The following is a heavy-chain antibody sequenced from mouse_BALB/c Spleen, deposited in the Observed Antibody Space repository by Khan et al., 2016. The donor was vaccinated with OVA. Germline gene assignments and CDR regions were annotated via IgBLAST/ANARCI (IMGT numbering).Heavy chain of an antibody. V-gene: IGHV13-2*02. D-gene: IGHD1-1*01. CDR3: SRGGYYYGTPFDY. Sequence: VQLVETGGGLVRPGNSLKLSCVTSGFTFSYYRMHWLLQFPGKRLAWLAVITVKSDNSGANYAASVKGRLTISRDASKSSVYLQMHRLREEDTATYYCSRGGYYYGTPFDYWGQGTTLTVSS. CDR1: GFTFSYYR. J-gene: IGHJ2*01. CDR2: ITVKSDNSGA.